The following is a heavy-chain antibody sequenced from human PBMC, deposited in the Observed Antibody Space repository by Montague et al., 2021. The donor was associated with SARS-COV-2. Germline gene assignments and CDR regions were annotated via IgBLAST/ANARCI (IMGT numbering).Heavy chain of an antibody. D-gene: IGHD3-22*01. CDR2: IYYRGST. Sequence: SETLSLTCTVSGGSISSSSYYWAWIRQPPGKGLEWIGSIYYRGSTYYNPSLKSRVTVSVDTSKNQFSLKLSSVTAADTAVYYCATHQSGTMMAYWGQGTLVTVPS. CDR1: GGSISSSSYY. J-gene: IGHJ4*02. CDR3: ATHQSGTMMAY. V-gene: IGHV4-39*01.